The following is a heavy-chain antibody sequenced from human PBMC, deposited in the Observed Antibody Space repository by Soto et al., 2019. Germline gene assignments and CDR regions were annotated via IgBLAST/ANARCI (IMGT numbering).Heavy chain of an antibody. CDR2: INYSGTT. CDR3: ARGGWFDP. D-gene: IGHD3-10*01. V-gene: IGHV4-31*03. Sequence: PSETLSLTCTVSGDSIIAGQTYWNWIRQHPGMGLEWIGYINYSGTTYYNPSLKSRVTISVDTSKNQFSLKLSSVTAADTAVYYCARGGWFDPWGQGTLVTVSS. CDR1: GDSIIAGQTY. J-gene: IGHJ5*02.